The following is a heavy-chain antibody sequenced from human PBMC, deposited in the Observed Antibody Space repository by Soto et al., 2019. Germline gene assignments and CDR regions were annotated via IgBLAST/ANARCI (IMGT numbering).Heavy chain of an antibody. CDR1: GFTFSSYS. D-gene: IGHD1-20*01. Sequence: GGSLRLSCAASGFTFSSYSMNWVRQAPGKGQEWVSSISSSSSYIYYADSVKGRFTISRDNAKNSLYLQMNSLRAEDTAVYYCAREGYKAHDSAEEYYYYYGMDVWGQGTTVTVSS. V-gene: IGHV3-21*01. CDR2: ISSSSSYI. J-gene: IGHJ6*02. CDR3: AREGYKAHDSAEEYYYYYGMDV.